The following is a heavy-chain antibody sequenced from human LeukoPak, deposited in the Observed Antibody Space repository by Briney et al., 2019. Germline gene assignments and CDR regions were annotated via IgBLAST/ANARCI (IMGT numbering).Heavy chain of an antibody. Sequence: ASVNVSCKASGYTFTSYAMHWVRQAPGQRLEWMGWINAGNGNTKYSQKFQGRVTITRDTSASTAYMELSSLRSEDTAVYYCARGEGIAAAGRLGMDVWGQGTTVTVSS. J-gene: IGHJ6*02. CDR2: INAGNGNT. CDR1: GYTFTSYA. V-gene: IGHV1-3*01. CDR3: ARGEGIAAAGRLGMDV. D-gene: IGHD6-13*01.